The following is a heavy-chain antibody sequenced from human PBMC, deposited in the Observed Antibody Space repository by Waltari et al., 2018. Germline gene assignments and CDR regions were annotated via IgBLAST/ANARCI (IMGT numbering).Heavy chain of an antibody. CDR3: AKLAGKIKGNFDY. CDR2: ISGSGGST. J-gene: IGHJ4*02. D-gene: IGHD3-10*01. V-gene: IGHV3-23*01. CDR1: GFTFISYA. Sequence: EVQLLVSGGGLVQPGGALRLSCAASGFTFISYAMSWSHQARGKGLEWVSAISGSGGSTYNADSVKGRFTISRDNSKNTLYLQMNSLRAEDTAVYYCAKLAGKIKGNFDYWGQVTLVTVSS.